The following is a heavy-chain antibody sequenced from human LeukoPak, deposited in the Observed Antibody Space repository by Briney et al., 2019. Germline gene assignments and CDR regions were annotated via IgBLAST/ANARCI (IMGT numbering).Heavy chain of an antibody. CDR2: FDPEDGET. Sequence: ASVKVSCKVSGYTLTELSMHWVRQAPGKGLEWMGGFDPEDGETIYAQKFQGRVTMTEDTSTDTAYMELSSLRSDDTAVYYCARTLLVVPAAIGDYWGQGTLVTVSS. CDR1: GYTLTELS. D-gene: IGHD2-2*01. V-gene: IGHV1-24*01. CDR3: ARTLLVVPAAIGDY. J-gene: IGHJ4*02.